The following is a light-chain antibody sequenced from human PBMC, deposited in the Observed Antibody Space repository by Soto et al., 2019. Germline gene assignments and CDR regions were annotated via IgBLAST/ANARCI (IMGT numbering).Light chain of an antibody. CDR2: WAS. CDR1: QSVLYSSNNKNY. J-gene: IGKJ1*01. V-gene: IGKV4-1*01. Sequence: DIVMTQSQDSLAVSLGERATINCNSSQSVLYSSNNKNYLTWYQQKPGQPPKLLLYWASTRESGVPDRFSGSGSGTDFTLTISSLQAEYVAVYYCQQYYSTPWTFGQGTKVEIK. CDR3: QQYYSTPWT.